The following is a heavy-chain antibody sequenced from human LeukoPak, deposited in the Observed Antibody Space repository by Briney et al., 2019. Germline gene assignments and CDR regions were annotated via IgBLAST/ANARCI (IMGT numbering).Heavy chain of an antibody. CDR1: GYSFTRYW. CDR3: ARRSYRDCTNGVCYMVFDY. CDR2: IYPGDSDT. V-gene: IGHV5-51*01. Sequence: GESLKISCNGSGYSFTRYWIGWVRQMPGKGLEWMGIIYPGDSDTRYSPSFQGQVTISADKSISTAYLQWSSLKASDTAMYYCARRSYRDCTNGVCYMVFDYWGQGTLVTVS. D-gene: IGHD2-8*01. J-gene: IGHJ4*02.